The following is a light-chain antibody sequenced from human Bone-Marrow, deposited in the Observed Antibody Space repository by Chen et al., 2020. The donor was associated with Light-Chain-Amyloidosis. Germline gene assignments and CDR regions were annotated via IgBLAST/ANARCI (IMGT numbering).Light chain of an antibody. J-gene: IGKJ4*01. CDR3: QKYNNAPLT. V-gene: IGKV1-27*01. CDR1: QGIRKY. Sequence: DFQMTQSPSSLSASVGDRVTITCRASQGIRKYLAWSQQKPGKVPKRLISATSTLQSGVPSRFSGSGFGTDFALTISILQPEDVATYYCQKYNNAPLTFGGGTKVEI. CDR2: ATS.